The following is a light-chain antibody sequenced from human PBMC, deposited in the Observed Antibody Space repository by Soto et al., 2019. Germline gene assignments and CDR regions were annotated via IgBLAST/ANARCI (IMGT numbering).Light chain of an antibody. CDR1: SSNIGSGT. CDR2: NNN. CDR3: AAWDVSLNGLYV. J-gene: IGLJ1*01. V-gene: IGLV1-44*01. Sequence: QSVLTQPPSASGTPVQRVTISCSGSSSNIGSGTVNWYQQLPGTAPKLLIYNNNQWPSGVPDRFSGSKAGTSASLAISGLQSEDEADYYCAAWDVSLNGLYVFGTGTKLTVL.